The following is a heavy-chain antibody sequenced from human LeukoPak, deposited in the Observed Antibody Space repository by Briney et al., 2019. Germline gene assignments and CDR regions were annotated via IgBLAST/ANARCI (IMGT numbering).Heavy chain of an antibody. CDR1: GGSISSYY. Sequence: SETLSLTCTVSGGSISSYYWSWIRQPPGKGLEWIGYIYYSGSTNYNPSLKSRVTISVDTSKNQFSLKLSSVTAADTAVYYCARRWFGELSYMDVWGKGTLVTVSS. CDR2: IYYSGST. D-gene: IGHD3-10*01. J-gene: IGHJ6*03. CDR3: ARRWFGELSYMDV. V-gene: IGHV4-59*01.